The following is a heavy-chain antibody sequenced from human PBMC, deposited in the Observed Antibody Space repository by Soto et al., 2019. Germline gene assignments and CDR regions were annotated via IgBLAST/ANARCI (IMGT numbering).Heavy chain of an antibody. CDR3: ATGGAVAGTSTTFDY. CDR1: VYTLTELS. D-gene: IGHD6-19*01. J-gene: IGHJ4*02. V-gene: IGHV1-24*01. CDR2: FDPEDGET. Sequence: ASVKVSCNVSVYTLTELSMHWVRQAPGKGLEWMGGFDPEDGETIYAQKFQGRVTMTEDTSTDTAYMELSSLRSEDTAVYYCATGGAVAGTSTTFDYWGQGTLVTVSS.